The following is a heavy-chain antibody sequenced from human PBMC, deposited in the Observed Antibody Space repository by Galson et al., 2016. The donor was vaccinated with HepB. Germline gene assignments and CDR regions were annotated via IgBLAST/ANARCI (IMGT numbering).Heavy chain of an antibody. D-gene: IGHD3-3*01. J-gene: IGHJ4*02. Sequence: SLRLSCAASGFTFSSYGMHWVRQAPGKGLEWVAVIWYDGSDKHYADSVKGRFTISRDNSKNTLHLQMSSLRAEDTAVYYCAREGGYDFWSGYSFRVWSLDYWGQGTLVTVSS. CDR1: GFTFSSYG. CDR2: IWYDGSDK. V-gene: IGHV3-33*01. CDR3: AREGGYDFWSGYSFRVWSLDY.